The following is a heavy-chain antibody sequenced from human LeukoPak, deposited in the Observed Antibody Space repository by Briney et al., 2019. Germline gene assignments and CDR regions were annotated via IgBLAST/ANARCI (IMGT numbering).Heavy chain of an antibody. V-gene: IGHV4-61*05. CDR1: GGSISSSSYY. CDR2: IYYSGST. CDR3: ASSYGSASPDFDY. J-gene: IGHJ4*02. Sequence: SETLSLTCTVSGGSISSSSYYWGWIRQPPGKGLEWIGYIYYSGSTNYNPSLKSRVTISVDTSKNQFSLKLSSVTAADTAVYYCASSYGSASPDFDYWGQGTLVTVSS. D-gene: IGHD3-10*01.